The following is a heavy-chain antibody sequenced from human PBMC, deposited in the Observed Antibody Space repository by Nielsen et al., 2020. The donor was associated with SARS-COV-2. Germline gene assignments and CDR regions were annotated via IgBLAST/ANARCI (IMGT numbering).Heavy chain of an antibody. CDR3: ARPITNNYYYYYMDV. CDR1: GGSISSSNW. D-gene: IGHD1-1*01. CDR2: IYHSGST. Sequence: SETLSLTCAVSGGSISSSNWWSWVRQPPGKGLEWIGEIYHSGSTNYNPSLKSRVTISVDKSKNQFSLKLSSVTAADTAVYYCARPITNNYYYYYMDVWGKGTTVTVSS. J-gene: IGHJ6*03. V-gene: IGHV4-4*02.